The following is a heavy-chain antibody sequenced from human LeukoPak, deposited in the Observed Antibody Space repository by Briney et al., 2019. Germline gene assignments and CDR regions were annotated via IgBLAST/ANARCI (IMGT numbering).Heavy chain of an antibody. Sequence: ASVKVSCKASGYTFTSYDINWVRQATGQGLEWMGWMNPNSGNTGYAQKFQGRVTMTRNTSISTAYMELSSLRSENTAVYYCARAPRIAARFRFDPWGQGTLVTVSS. J-gene: IGHJ5*02. CDR3: ARAPRIAARFRFDP. V-gene: IGHV1-8*01. CDR2: MNPNSGNT. CDR1: GYTFTSYD. D-gene: IGHD6-6*01.